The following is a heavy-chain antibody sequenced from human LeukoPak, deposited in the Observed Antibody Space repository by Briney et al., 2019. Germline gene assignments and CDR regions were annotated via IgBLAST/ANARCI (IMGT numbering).Heavy chain of an antibody. CDR2: IHSSGTI. Sequence: SETLSLTCTVFGGSISGSYWSWIRLPPGKGLQWIGYIHSSGTINYNPALMSRITVSVDTSRNQFSLKVRPVTAADTAVYYCARLNRLAAVGTVYYHAMDVWGQGTAVTVSS. CDR1: GGSISGSY. J-gene: IGHJ6*02. CDR3: ARLNRLAAVGTVYYHAMDV. D-gene: IGHD6-13*01. V-gene: IGHV4-59*08.